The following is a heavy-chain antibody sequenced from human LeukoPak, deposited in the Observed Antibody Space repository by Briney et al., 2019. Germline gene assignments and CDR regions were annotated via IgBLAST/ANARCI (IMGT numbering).Heavy chain of an antibody. CDR2: VGAYNGNT. J-gene: IGHJ3*02. CDR1: GYTFTTYG. Sequence: ASVKVSCTASGYTFTTYGISWVREAPGPGLGWMGWVGAYNGNTNYAQKLQCRVTMTTDTSANTAYMELGSLRSDDTAVYYCARGLLTARARDAFDIWGQGTMVTVSS. V-gene: IGHV1-18*01. D-gene: IGHD7-27*01. CDR3: ARGLLTARARDAFDI.